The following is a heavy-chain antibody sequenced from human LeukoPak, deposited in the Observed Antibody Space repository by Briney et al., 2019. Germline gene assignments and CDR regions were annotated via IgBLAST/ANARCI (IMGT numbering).Heavy chain of an antibody. J-gene: IGHJ6*03. CDR1: GFTFSSYA. CDR3: ARDRDYYYYMDV. V-gene: IGHV3-30*04. Sequence: PGGSLRLSCAASGFTFSSYAMHWVRQAPGKVLEWVAVISYDGSNKYYADSVKGRFTISRDNSKNTLYLQMNSLRAEDTAVYYCARDRDYYYYMDVWGKGTTVTVSS. CDR2: ISYDGSNK.